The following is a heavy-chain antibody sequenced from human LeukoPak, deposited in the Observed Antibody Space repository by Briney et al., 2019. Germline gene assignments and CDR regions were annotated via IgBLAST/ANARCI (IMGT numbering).Heavy chain of an antibody. V-gene: IGHV3-30*04. J-gene: IGHJ4*02. CDR2: ISYDGSNK. CDR1: GFTFSSYA. Sequence: GGSLRLSCAASGFTFSSYAMHWVRQAPGKGLEWVALISYDGSNKYYADSVKGRFTISRDNSKNTLYLQMNSLRAEDTAVYYCARDYYGSGSSDYWGQGTLVTVSS. CDR3: ARDYYGSGSSDY. D-gene: IGHD3-10*01.